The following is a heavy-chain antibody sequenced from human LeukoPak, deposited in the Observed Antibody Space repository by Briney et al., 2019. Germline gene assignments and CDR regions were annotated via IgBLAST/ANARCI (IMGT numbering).Heavy chain of an antibody. CDR1: GGSITITNY. J-gene: IGHJ4*02. V-gene: IGHV4-4*02. Sequence: PSGTLSLTCGVSGGSITITNYWTWVRQPPGKGLEWIGEVNLQGSTNYNPSLMGRVTISVDTSKNQFSLKLRSVTAADTAVYYCARENYFDYWGQGTVVTVSS. CDR2: VNLQGST. CDR3: ARENYFDY.